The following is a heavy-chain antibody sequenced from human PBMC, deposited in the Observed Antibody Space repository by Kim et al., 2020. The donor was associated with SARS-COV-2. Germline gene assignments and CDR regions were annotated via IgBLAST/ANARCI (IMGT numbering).Heavy chain of an antibody. Sequence: ASVKVSCKVSGYTLTELSMHWVRQAPGKGLEWMGGFDPEDGETIYAQKFQGRVTMTEDTSTDTAYMELSSLRSEDTAVYYCATGSKRYCSGGSCYSYDPWGQGTLVTVSS. CDR1: GYTLTELS. J-gene: IGHJ5*02. V-gene: IGHV1-24*01. D-gene: IGHD2-15*01. CDR2: FDPEDGET. CDR3: ATGSKRYCSGGSCYSYDP.